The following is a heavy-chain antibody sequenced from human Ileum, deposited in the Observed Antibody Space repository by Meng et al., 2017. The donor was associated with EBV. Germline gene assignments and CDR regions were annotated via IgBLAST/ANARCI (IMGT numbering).Heavy chain of an antibody. J-gene: IGHJ4*02. CDR1: GRSFSGYY. V-gene: IGHV4-34*01. Sequence: VQVTRGVAWLLKPSAALSLPFAVYGRSFSGYYWSLIRPPPGKGLEWIGEINHSGNTNYNPSLKSRVNMSLDTSKNQFSLKLSSVTAADTAVYYCARYRLQNDYGDQLCYFDYLGQGTLVTVSS. CDR2: INHSGNT. D-gene: IGHD4-17*01. CDR3: ARYRLQNDYGDQLCYFDY.